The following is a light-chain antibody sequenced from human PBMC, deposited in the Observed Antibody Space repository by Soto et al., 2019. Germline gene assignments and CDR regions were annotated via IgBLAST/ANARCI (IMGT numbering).Light chain of an antibody. CDR1: QSINSRY. CDR2: GAS. V-gene: IGKV3-20*01. Sequence: EIVLTQSPGTLSLSPGERATLSCRASQSINSRYLAWYQQKPGQAPRLLIHGASSRATGIPDRFRGSGSGTDFTLTISRLEPEDFPVYYCQQFGSSPGFTFGPGTIVDIK. CDR3: QQFGSSPGFT. J-gene: IGKJ3*01.